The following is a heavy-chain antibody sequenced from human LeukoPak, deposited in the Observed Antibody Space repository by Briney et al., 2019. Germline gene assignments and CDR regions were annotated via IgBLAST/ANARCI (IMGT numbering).Heavy chain of an antibody. CDR3: ARARWYCTNGVCYRSWFDP. Sequence: PSETLSLTCAVYGGSFSGYYWSWIRQPPGKGLEWIGEINHSGSTNYHPSLKSRVTISVDTSKNQFSLKLSSVTAADTAVYYCARARWYCTNGVCYRSWFDPWGQGTLVTVSS. D-gene: IGHD2-8*01. V-gene: IGHV4-34*01. J-gene: IGHJ5*02. CDR1: GGSFSGYY. CDR2: INHSGST.